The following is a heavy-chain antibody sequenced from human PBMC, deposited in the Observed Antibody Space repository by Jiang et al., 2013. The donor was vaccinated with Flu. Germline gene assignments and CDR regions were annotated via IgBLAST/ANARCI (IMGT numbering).Heavy chain of an antibody. D-gene: IGHD6-6*01. V-gene: IGHV6-1*01. J-gene: IGHJ4*02. Sequence: AVSVKSRITINPDTSKNQFSLQLNSVTPEDTAVYYCARAAYGALSSSDYWGQGTLVTVSS. CDR3: ARAAYGALSSSDY.